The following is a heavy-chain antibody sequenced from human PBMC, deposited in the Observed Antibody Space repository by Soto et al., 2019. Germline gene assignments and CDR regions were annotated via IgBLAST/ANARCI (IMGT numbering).Heavy chain of an antibody. D-gene: IGHD1-1*01. CDR1: GFTFSSYA. J-gene: IGHJ4*02. V-gene: IGHV3-30-3*01. Sequence: QPGGSLRLSCAASGFTFSSYAMHWVRQAPGKGLEWVAVISYDGSNKYYADSVKGRFTISRDNSKNTLYLQMNSLRAEDTAVYYCARARLPTRRLDYWGQGTLVTVSS. CDR2: ISYDGSNK. CDR3: ARARLPTRRLDY.